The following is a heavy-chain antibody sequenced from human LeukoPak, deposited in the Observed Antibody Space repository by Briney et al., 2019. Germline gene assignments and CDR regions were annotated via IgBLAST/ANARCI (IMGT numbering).Heavy chain of an antibody. CDR2: ISSSGSTI. CDR3: ARSYCGGDCYSVDAFDI. V-gene: IGHV3-11*01. CDR1: GFTFSDYY. J-gene: IGHJ3*02. Sequence: GGSLRLSCAASGFTFSDYYMSWIRQAPGKGLEWVSYISSSGSTIHYADSVKGRFTISRDNAKNSLYLQMNSLRAEDTAVYYCARSYCGGDCYSVDAFDIWGQGTMVTVSS. D-gene: IGHD2-21*02.